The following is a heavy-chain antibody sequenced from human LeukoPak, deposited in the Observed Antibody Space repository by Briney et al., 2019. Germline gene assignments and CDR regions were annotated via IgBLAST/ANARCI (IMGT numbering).Heavy chain of an antibody. Sequence: SETLSLTCTVSTFSLIPKTYYWGWIRQPPGKGLEWIGSLSYDGDSYYNPSLKSRVTISGDTSKNLFSLKLSSVTAADTAVYYCARLLGAANTDYFDSWGQGTLVTVSS. J-gene: IGHJ4*02. V-gene: IGHV4-39*01. D-gene: IGHD6-13*01. CDR1: TFSLIPKTYY. CDR3: ARLLGAANTDYFDS. CDR2: LSYDGDS.